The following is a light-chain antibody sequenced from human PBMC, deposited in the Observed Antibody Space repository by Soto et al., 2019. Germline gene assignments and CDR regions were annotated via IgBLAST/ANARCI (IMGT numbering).Light chain of an antibody. CDR2: KVS. Sequence: DVVMTQSPLSLPVTLGQPASISCRSSQSLVYSDGNTYLNWFQQRPGQSPRRLIYKVSNRDSGVPDRLSGSGSGTHFTLKISRAEAEDVGVYYCMQGTHWPLWTFGQGTKVEI. V-gene: IGKV2-30*01. J-gene: IGKJ1*01. CDR1: QSLVYSDGNTY. CDR3: MQGTHWPLWT.